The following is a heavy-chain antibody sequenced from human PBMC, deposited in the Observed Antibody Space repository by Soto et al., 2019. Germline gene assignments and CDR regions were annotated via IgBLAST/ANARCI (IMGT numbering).Heavy chain of an antibody. CDR3: ATSFGSGSRAFDY. CDR1: GYTFTSYD. Sequence: ASVKVSCKASGYTFTSYDINWVRQATGQGLEYLGWMNPNSGNTKYSQKFQGRVTITRDTSASTAYMVLSSLRSEDTAIYYCATSFGSGSRAFDYWGQGALVTVSS. D-gene: IGHD3-10*01. CDR2: MNPNSGNT. J-gene: IGHJ4*02. V-gene: IGHV1-8*01.